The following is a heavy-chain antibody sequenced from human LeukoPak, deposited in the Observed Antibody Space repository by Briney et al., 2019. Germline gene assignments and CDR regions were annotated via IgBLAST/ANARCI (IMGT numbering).Heavy chain of an antibody. Sequence: GGSLRLSCAASGFTFSNYAMHWVRQAPGKGLEWVAVISYDGSNKYYADSVKGRFTISRDNSKNTLYLQMNSLRAEDTAVYYCARWLDYWGQGTLVTVSS. V-gene: IGHV3-30-3*01. CDR1: GFTFSNYA. D-gene: IGHD5-12*01. CDR2: ISYDGSNK. CDR3: ARWLDY. J-gene: IGHJ4*02.